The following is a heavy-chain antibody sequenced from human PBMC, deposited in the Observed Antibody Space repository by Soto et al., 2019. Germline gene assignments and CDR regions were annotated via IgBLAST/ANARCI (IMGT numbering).Heavy chain of an antibody. CDR3: ARHATYYDILSGYYFDY. V-gene: IGHV5-51*01. Sequence: PGESLKISCKGSGYSFTSYKIGWVRQMAGKGLEWMGIIYPGGSDTRYSPSFQGQVTISADKSTSTAYLQWSSLKASDTAMYYCARHATYYDILSGYYFDYWGQGTLVTVSS. J-gene: IGHJ4*02. CDR2: IYPGGSDT. D-gene: IGHD3-9*01. CDR1: GYSFTSYK.